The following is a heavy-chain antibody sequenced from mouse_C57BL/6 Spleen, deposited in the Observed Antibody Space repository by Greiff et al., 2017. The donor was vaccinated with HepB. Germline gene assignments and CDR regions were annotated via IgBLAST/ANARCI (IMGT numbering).Heavy chain of an antibody. CDR1: GYTFTSYW. V-gene: IGHV1-64*01. CDR2: IHPNSGST. Sequence: QVQLQQPGAELVKPGASVKLSCKASGYTFTSYWMHWVKQRPGQGLEWIGMIHPNSGSTNYNEKFKSKATLTVDKSSSTAYMQLSSLTSEDSAVYYCARHRIYYDYIYAMDYWGQGTSVTVSS. D-gene: IGHD2-4*01. J-gene: IGHJ4*01. CDR3: ARHRIYYDYIYAMDY.